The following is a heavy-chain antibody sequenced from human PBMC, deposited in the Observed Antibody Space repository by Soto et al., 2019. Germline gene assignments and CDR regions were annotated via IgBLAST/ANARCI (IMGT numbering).Heavy chain of an antibody. CDR2: INPNSGGM. D-gene: IGHD2-21*02. J-gene: IGHJ4*02. CDR3: ARQLAYCGGDCYTEPIDY. Sequence: QAQLVQSGAEVKKPGASVKVSCEASGYSFIAYYIHWVRQAPGQGLEWMGWINPNSGGMTYAQKFQGRVTITRVTSISTSYMELRRLRSDDTAVYFCARQLAYCGGDCYTEPIDYWGQGTVVTVSS. CDR1: GYSFIAYY. V-gene: IGHV1-2*02.